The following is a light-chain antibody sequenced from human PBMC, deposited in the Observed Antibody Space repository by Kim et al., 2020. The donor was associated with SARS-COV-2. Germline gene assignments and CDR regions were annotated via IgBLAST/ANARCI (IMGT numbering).Light chain of an antibody. CDR1: SGHSSYA. Sequence: SVKLTCTLSSGHSSYAIAWHQQQPEKGPRYLMKVNSDGSHSKGDGIPDRFSGSISGAERYLTIYSLQAEDEADYYCQTWGSGIRVFGGGTQLTVL. V-gene: IGLV4-69*01. CDR3: QTWGSGIRV. CDR2: VNSDGSH. J-gene: IGLJ3*02.